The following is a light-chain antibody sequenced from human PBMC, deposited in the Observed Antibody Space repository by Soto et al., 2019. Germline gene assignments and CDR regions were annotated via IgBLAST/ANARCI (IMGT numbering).Light chain of an antibody. J-gene: IGKJ2*01. CDR3: QQYNNPPYT. V-gene: IGKV3-15*01. Sequence: EIVMTQSPATLSVSPGERATLSCRASHSVSSNLAWYQQKPGQAPRLLIYGASTRATGIPARFSGSGSGTEFTLTISSLQSEDFAVYYCQQYNNPPYTFGQGTKLEIK. CDR2: GAS. CDR1: HSVSSN.